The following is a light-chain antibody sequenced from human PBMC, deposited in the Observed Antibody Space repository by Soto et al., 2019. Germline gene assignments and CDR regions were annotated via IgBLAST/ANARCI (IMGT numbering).Light chain of an antibody. V-gene: IGKV1-5*03. J-gene: IGKJ1*01. CDR3: QQYDYSPRT. CDR1: QSISSR. CDR2: KAS. Sequence: DIQMTQSPSTLSASVGDRVTITCRASQSISSRLAWYQQKPGKAPKILLYKASSLESGVPSRYSGSWSGTEFTLTINRLEPEDFAVYFRQQYDYSPRTFGRGTKVEIK.